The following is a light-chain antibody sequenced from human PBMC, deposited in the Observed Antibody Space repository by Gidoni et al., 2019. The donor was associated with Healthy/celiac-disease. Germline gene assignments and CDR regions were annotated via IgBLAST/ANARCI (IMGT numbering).Light chain of an antibody. Sequence: EKELTQSPGTLSLSPGERATLSCRASQSVSSSYLAWYQQKPGQAPRLLIYGASSRATGIPDRFSGSGSGTDFPLTISRLDPADFAVYYCQQYGSSPLYTFGQGTKLEIK. J-gene: IGKJ2*01. CDR1: QSVSSSY. V-gene: IGKV3-20*01. CDR2: GAS. CDR3: QQYGSSPLYT.